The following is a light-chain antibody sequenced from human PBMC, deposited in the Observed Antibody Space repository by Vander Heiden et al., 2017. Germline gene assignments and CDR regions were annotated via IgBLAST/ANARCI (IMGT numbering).Light chain of an antibody. J-gene: IGKJ2*01. CDR1: QSISSY. V-gene: IGKV1-39*01. CDR3: QQCYSTPYT. CDR2: AAS. Sequence: DIQRTQFPSSLSASVRDRVTITCRARQSISSYLNWYQQKPGKAPTLLIYAASSLQSGVPSRFSGSGSGTDFTLTISSLQPEDFATYYCQQCYSTPYTFGQGTKLEIK.